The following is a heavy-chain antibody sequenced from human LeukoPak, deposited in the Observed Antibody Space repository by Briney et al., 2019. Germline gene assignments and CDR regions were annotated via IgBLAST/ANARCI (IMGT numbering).Heavy chain of an antibody. Sequence: ASVKVSCKASGYTFTSYGISWVRQAPGQGLEWMGWISAYNGNTNYAQKLRGRVTMTTDTSTSTAYMELRSLRSDDTAVYYCARVGYDFWSGDSGDNWFDPWGQGTLVTVSS. D-gene: IGHD3-3*01. CDR1: GYTFTSYG. V-gene: IGHV1-18*01. CDR2: ISAYNGNT. CDR3: ARVGYDFWSGDSGDNWFDP. J-gene: IGHJ5*02.